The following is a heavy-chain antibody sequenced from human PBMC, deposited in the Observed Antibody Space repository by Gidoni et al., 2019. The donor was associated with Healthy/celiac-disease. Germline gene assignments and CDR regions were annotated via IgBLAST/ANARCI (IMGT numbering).Heavy chain of an antibody. D-gene: IGHD2-2*01. J-gene: IGHJ5*02. V-gene: IGHV1-69*01. CDR2: IIPIFGTA. CDR3: ARGIVVVPAANAGGWFDP. CDR1: GGTFSSYA. Sequence: QVQLVQSGAEVKKPGSSVKVSCTASGGTFSSYAISWVRQAPGQGLEWMGGIIPIFGTANYAQKFQGRVTITADESTSTAYMELSSLRSEDTAVYYCARGIVVVPAANAGGWFDPWGQGTLVTVSS.